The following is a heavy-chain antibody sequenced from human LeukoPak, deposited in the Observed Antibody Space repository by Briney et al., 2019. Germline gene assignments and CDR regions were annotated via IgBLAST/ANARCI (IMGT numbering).Heavy chain of an antibody. CDR1: GFTFSSYG. Sequence: GTSLRLSCAASGFTFSSYGLHWVRQAPGKGLEGVAVISFDGYNEYYTDSVQGRVTISSDISKTTLFLHMNSLRAEATAVYYCARGPRGVITTGYFDYWGQGALVTVSS. J-gene: IGHJ4*02. CDR3: ARGPRGVITTGYFDY. V-gene: IGHV3-30*03. D-gene: IGHD3-10*01. CDR2: ISFDGYNE.